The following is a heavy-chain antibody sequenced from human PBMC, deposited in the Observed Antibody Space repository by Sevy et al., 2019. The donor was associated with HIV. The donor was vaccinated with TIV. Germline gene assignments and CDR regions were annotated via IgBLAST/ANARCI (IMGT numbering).Heavy chain of an antibody. V-gene: IGHV3-7*03. CDR1: GFTFSSYW. J-gene: IGHJ4*02. Sequence: GGSLRLSCAASGFTFSSYWMSWVRQAPGKGLEWVANIKQDGSEKYYVDSVKGRFTISRDNAKNSLYLQMNSLRAEVPAVYYCARDFGGYSGYDSGYYFDYWGPGTLVTVSS. CDR3: ARDFGGYSGYDSGYYFDY. D-gene: IGHD5-12*01. CDR2: IKQDGSEK.